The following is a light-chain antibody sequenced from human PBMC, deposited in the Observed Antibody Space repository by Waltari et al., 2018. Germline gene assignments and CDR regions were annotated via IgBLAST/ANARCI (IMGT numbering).Light chain of an antibody. J-gene: IGKJ2*01. V-gene: IGKV4-1*01. CDR2: WAS. CDR3: QQYYSTPPMYT. CDR1: QSVLYSSKNKNY. Sequence: DIVMTQSPDSLAVSLGERATINCKSSQSVLYSSKNKNYLAWYQQKPGQPPKLLIYWASTRESGVPDRFSGSGSGTDFTLTISSLQAEDVAVYYCQQYYSTPPMYTFGQGTKLEI.